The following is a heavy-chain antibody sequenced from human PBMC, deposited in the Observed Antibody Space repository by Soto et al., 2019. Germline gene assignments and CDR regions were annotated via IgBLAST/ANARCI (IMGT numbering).Heavy chain of an antibody. CDR1: GFTFGSYG. V-gene: IGHV3-33*01. CDR2: IWYDGSNK. D-gene: IGHD4-17*01. J-gene: IGHJ6*02. CDR3: ARERVHGDHGGYYYYGMDV. Sequence: WRALRVSSGAAGFTFGSYGMHWVRQAPGKGLEWVAVIWYDGSNKYYADSVKGRFTISRDNSKNTLYLQMNSLRAEDTAVYYCARERVHGDHGGYYYYGMDVWGQGPTVTVSS.